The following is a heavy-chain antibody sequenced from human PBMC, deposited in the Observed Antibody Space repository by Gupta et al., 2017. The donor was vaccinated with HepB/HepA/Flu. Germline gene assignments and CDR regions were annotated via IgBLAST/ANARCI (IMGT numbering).Heavy chain of an antibody. D-gene: IGHD1-26*01. V-gene: IGHV1-46*01. J-gene: IGHJ3*02. Sequence: QVQLVQSGAEVKKPGASVKVSCKASGYTFSNYYMHWVRQAPGQGLEWVGIINPSGGAKSYGRNFQGRATMTRDTSTSTVYMELSSLRSEDTAIYYCARRVGATNRDAFDIWGQGTLVTVSS. CDR3: ARRVGATNRDAFDI. CDR1: GYTFSNYY. CDR2: INPSGGAK.